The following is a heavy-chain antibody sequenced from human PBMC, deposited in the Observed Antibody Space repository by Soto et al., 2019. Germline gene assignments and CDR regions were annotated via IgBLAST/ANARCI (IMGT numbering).Heavy chain of an antibody. V-gene: IGHV3-23*01. D-gene: IGHD2-2*01. CDR3: AKGLRITPVVPAQSPFDY. Sequence: PGGSLRLSCAASGFTFDDYTMHWVRQAPGKGLEWVSAISGSGGSTYYADSVKGRFTISRDNSKNTLYLQMNSLRAEDTAVYYCAKGLRITPVVPAQSPFDYWGQGTLVTVSS. CDR2: ISGSGGST. CDR1: GFTFDDYT. J-gene: IGHJ4*02.